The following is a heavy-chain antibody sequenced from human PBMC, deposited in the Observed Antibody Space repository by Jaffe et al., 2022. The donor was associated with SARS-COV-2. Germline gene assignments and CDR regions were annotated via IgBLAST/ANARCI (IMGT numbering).Heavy chain of an antibody. J-gene: IGHJ2*01. V-gene: IGHV5-51*01. CDR3: ARLSPYSTVLDL. Sequence: EVQLVQSGAEVKKPGESLKISCRASAYSFTSHWIGWVRQMPGKGLEWMGIIYPGDSATRYSPSFQGQVTMSADKSTNTAYLQWSSLKASDSARYYCARLSPYSTVLDLWGRGTLVTVSS. CDR2: IYPGDSAT. D-gene: IGHD6-13*01. CDR1: AYSFTSHW.